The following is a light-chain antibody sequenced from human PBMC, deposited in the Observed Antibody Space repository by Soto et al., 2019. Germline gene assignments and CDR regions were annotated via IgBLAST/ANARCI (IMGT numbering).Light chain of an antibody. V-gene: IGKV2-28*01. CDR3: MQSLQTPWT. CDR2: VDS. J-gene: IGKJ1*01. Sequence: DIVMTQSPLSLPVTPGEPASISCRSSQSLLHSNGYNYLEWYLQKPGQSPQLLIHVDSNRPSGVPDRLSVSVSVTDFILKISRVEADDVGVYYCMQSLQTPWTFGQGTKVEIK. CDR1: QSLLHSNGYNY.